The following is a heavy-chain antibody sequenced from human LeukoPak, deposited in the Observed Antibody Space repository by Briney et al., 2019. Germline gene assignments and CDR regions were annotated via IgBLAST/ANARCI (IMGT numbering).Heavy chain of an antibody. CDR1: GFTFSSYA. Sequence: GSLRLSCAASGFTFSSYAMSWVRQAPGKGLEWVSAISGSGGSTYYADSVKGRFTISRDNSKNTLYLQMNSLRAEDTAVYYCAKDGPIVVVVAGTLDYWGQGTLVTVSS. J-gene: IGHJ4*02. CDR3: AKDGPIVVVVAGTLDY. D-gene: IGHD2-15*01. V-gene: IGHV3-23*01. CDR2: ISGSGGST.